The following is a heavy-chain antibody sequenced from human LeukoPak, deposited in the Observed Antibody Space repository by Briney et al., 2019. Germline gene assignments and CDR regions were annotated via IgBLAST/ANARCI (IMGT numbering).Heavy chain of an antibody. CDR1: GYTFTSYD. CDR2: MNPISGNT. V-gene: IGHV1-8*01. Sequence: ASVKVSCEASGYTFTSYDINWVRQAPGQGLEWMGWMNPISGNTGYAQKFQGRVTMTRNNSIKTAYLEVRSLRSDDTAVYYCVSPTDWGQGTLVTVSS. D-gene: IGHD4-17*01. CDR3: VSPTD. J-gene: IGHJ4*02.